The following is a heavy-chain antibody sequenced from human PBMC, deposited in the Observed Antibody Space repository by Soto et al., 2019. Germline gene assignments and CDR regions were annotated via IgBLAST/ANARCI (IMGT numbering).Heavy chain of an antibody. V-gene: IGHV4-59*01. CDR3: ASGAGISAPVGIWFHP. CDR2: VYHNART. Sequence: SETLSLTCSVSGGSIDNYYSSWVRQAPGKGLEWIGFVYHNARTCNSPPLRSLVSISVNRSKSLFSLILSPVTAADTAMYSCASGAGISAPVGIWFHPWGQGTLVTVSS. CDR1: GGSIDNYY. J-gene: IGHJ5*02. D-gene: IGHD6-6*01.